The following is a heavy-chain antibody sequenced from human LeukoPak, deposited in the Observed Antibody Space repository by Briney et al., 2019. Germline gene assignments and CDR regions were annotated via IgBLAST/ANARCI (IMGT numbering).Heavy chain of an antibody. D-gene: IGHD1-26*01. J-gene: IGHJ4*02. V-gene: IGHV3-23*01. Sequence: GGSPRLSCAASGFTFSNFAMSWIRQAPGKGLEWVSALNGDNTYYADSVKGRFTVSRDNSKNTLYLQMNSLTAEDTAVYYCVREATGYSFADYWGQGTLVSVSS. CDR1: GFTFSNFA. CDR2: LNGDNT. CDR3: VREATGYSFADY.